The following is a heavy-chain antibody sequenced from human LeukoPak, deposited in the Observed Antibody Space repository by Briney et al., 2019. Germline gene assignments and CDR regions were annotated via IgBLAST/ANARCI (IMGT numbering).Heavy chain of an antibody. V-gene: IGHV4-34*01. J-gene: IGHJ4*02. D-gene: IGHD7-27*01. CDR1: GGSFSGYY. CDR2: INHSGST. CDR3: ASELGSNY. Sequence: PSETLSLTCAVYGGSFSGYYWSWIRQPPGKGLEWIGEINHSGSTNYNPSLKSRVTISVDTSKDQFSLKLSSVTAADTAVYYCASELGSNYWGQGTLVTVSS.